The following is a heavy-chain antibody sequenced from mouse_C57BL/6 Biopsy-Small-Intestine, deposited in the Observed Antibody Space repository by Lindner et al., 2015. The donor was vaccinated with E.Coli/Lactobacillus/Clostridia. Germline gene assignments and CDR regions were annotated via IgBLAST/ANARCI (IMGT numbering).Heavy chain of an antibody. CDR2: IRSKSNNYAT. CDR1: GFTFNTYA. Sequence: VQLQESGGRLVQPKGSLKLSCAASGFTFNTYAMYWIRQAPGKGFGNGVARIRSKSNNYATYYADSVKDRFTISRDDSQSMLYLQMNNLKTEDTAMYYCVRSLLHWCFDVWGAGTTVTVSS. J-gene: IGHJ1*01. V-gene: IGHV10-1*02. D-gene: IGHD2-10*01. CDR3: VRSLLHWCFDV.